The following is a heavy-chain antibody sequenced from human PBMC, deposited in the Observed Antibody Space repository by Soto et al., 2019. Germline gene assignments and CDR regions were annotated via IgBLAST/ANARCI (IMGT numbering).Heavy chain of an antibody. Sequence: GASVKVSCKASGYTFTSYAMHWVRQAPGQRLEWMGWINAGNGNTKYSQKFQGRVTITRDTSASTAYMELSSLRSEDTAVYYCARGKADDYIWGSYRYSYYFDYWGQGTLVTVSS. CDR2: INAGNGNT. D-gene: IGHD3-16*02. CDR3: ARGKADDYIWGSYRYSYYFDY. CDR1: GYTFTSYA. V-gene: IGHV1-3*01. J-gene: IGHJ4*02.